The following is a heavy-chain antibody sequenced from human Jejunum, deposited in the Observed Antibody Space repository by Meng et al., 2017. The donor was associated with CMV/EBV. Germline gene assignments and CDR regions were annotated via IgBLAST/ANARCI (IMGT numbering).Heavy chain of an antibody. D-gene: IGHD3-9*01. Sequence: VQLWESGGGFVQPGGALELSCTASGFTLSTYGMSWVRQAPGKGLEWVSAISYSGDGTYYADSVKGRFTISRDNSKNTLYLQMNSLRAEDTAIYYCAKDSPILTVWGQGTLVTVSS. CDR2: ISYSGDGT. CDR1: GFTLSTYG. V-gene: IGHV3-23*01. CDR3: AKDSPILTV. J-gene: IGHJ4*02.